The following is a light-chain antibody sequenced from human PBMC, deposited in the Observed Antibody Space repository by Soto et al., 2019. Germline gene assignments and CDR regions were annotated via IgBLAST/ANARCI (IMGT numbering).Light chain of an antibody. CDR2: DSS. CDR1: QSISSW. CDR3: QQYNSYSPTWT. Sequence: DIQMTQSPSTLSASVGDRVTITCRASQSISSWLAWYQQKPGKAPKLLIYDSSSLESGVPSRFSCSGSGTEFTLTISSLQPDDVETYYCQQYNSYSPTWTFGQGTKVEIK. V-gene: IGKV1-5*01. J-gene: IGKJ1*01.